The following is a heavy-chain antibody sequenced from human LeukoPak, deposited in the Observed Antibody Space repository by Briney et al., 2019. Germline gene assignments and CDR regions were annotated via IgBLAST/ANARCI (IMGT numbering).Heavy chain of an antibody. D-gene: IGHD6-19*01. CDR2: INPNSGGT. CDR3: ASDSSGWYLLGY. Sequence: ASVKVSCKASGYTFTGYCMHWVRQAPGQGLEWMGWINPNSGGTNYAQKFQGRVTMTRDTSISTAYMELSRLRSDDTAVYYCASDSSGWYLLGYWGQGTLVTVSS. CDR1: GYTFTGYC. V-gene: IGHV1-2*02. J-gene: IGHJ4*02.